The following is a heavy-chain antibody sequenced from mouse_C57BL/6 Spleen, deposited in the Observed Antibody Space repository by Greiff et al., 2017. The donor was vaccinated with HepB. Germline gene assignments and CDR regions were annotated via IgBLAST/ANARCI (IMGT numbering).Heavy chain of an antibody. Sequence: DVMLVESGGDLVKPGGSLKLSCAASGFTFSSYGMSWVRQTPDKRLEWVATISSGGSYTYYPDSVKGRFTISRDNAKNTLYLQMSSLKSEDTAMYYCARQSYRNYEVLDYFDYWGQGTTLTVSS. CDR2: ISSGGSYT. CDR3: ARQSYRNYEVLDYFDY. D-gene: IGHD2-5*01. J-gene: IGHJ2*01. V-gene: IGHV5-6*02. CDR1: GFTFSSYG.